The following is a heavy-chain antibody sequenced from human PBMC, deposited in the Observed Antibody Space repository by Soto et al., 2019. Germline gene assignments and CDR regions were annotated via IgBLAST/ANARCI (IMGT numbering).Heavy chain of an antibody. V-gene: IGHV3-30-3*01. CDR1: GLSFGDDA. CDR2: ITYDGSTK. Sequence: QVHLVESGGGVVQPGRPLRLSCAASGLSFGDDAMHWVRQAPGKGLEWVAVITYDGSTKNYADSVRGRFTISRDNSKSTLYLDMDSLITDDTAVYYCARDVGTQMDFWSTSGMDVWGQGTTVTVSS. D-gene: IGHD3-3*01. CDR3: ARDVGTQMDFWSTSGMDV. J-gene: IGHJ6*02.